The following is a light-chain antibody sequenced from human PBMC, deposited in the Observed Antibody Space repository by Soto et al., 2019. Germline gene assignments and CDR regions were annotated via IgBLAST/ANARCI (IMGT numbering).Light chain of an antibody. V-gene: IGKV3-20*01. CDR3: QQYCSSPPT. CDR2: GAS. J-gene: IGKJ4*01. CDR1: QSVSKNF. Sequence: EIVLTQSPGTLSLSPGERATLSCRASQSVSKNFLAWYQQKPGQAPRLLISGASNRATGIPDRFSGSGSGTDFSLTIDRLEPEDLAVYFCQQYCSSPPTFGGGTKVASK.